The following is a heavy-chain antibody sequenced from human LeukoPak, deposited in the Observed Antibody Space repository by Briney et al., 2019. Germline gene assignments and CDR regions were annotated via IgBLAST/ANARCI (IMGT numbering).Heavy chain of an antibody. V-gene: IGHV4-34*01. D-gene: IGHD5-18*01. J-gene: IGHJ4*02. CDR1: GGSFSGYY. Sequence: SETLSLTCAVYGGSFSGYYWSWIRQPPGKGLEWIGEINHSGSTYYNPSLKGRVTISVDTSKNQFSLKLSSVTAADTAVYYCARQAVDTAMVTDYWGQGTLVTVSS. CDR3: ARQAVDTAMVTDY. CDR2: INHSGST.